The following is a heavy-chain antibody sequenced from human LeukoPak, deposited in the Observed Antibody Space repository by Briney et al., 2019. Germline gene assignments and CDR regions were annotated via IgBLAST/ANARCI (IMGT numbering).Heavy chain of an antibody. CDR2: IIPIFGTA. J-gene: IGHJ6*03. D-gene: IGHD3-3*01. CDR1: GGTFSSYA. V-gene: IGHV1-69*01. CDR3: AIDGRYYDFWSGYSDPYYYYYMDV. Sequence: ASVKVSCKASGGTFSSYAISWVRQAPGQGLEWMGGIIPIFGTANYAQKFQGRVTITADESTSTAYMELSSLRSEDTAVYYCAIDGRYYDFWSGYSDPYYYYYMDVWGKGTTVTVSS.